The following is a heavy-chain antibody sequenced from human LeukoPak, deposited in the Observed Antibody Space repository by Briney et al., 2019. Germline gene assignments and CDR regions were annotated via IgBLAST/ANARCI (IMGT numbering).Heavy chain of an antibody. CDR3: ARGRYSSSWYSVYYFDY. CDR2: INHSGST. Sequence: PSETLSLTCAVYGGSFSGYYWSWIRQPPGKGLEWIGEINHSGSTNYNPFLKSRVTISVDTSKNQFSLKLSSVTAADTAVYYCARGRYSSSWYSVYYFDYWGQGTLVTVSS. V-gene: IGHV4-34*01. J-gene: IGHJ4*02. D-gene: IGHD6-13*01. CDR1: GGSFSGYY.